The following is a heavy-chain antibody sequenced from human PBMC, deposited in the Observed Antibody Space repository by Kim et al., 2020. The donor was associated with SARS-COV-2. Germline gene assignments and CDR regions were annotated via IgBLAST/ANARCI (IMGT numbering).Heavy chain of an antibody. CDR3: ARGTAYSSSWYKGWLDP. J-gene: IGHJ5*02. Sequence: GGSLRLSCTASGFTFSSYGMHWVRQATGKGLEWVSAIGSAGDTYYPGSVKGLFSISRENTKNSLYLQMNRLRTGDTAVYYCARGTAYSSSWYKGWLDP. CDR1: GFTFSSYG. D-gene: IGHD6-13*01. CDR2: IGSAGDT. V-gene: IGHV3-13*04.